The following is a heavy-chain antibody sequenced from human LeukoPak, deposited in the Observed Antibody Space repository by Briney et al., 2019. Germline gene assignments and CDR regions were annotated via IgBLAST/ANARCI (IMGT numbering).Heavy chain of an antibody. CDR3: ARAGGYCSGGSCYRGYSWFDP. Sequence: GGSLRLSCAASGLTVSSNYMSWVRQAPGKGLEWVSVIYSGGSTYYAESVKGRFTISRDNSKNTLYLQMNSLRAEDTAVYYCARAGGYCSGGSCYRGYSWFDPWGQGTLVTVSS. D-gene: IGHD2-15*01. CDR2: IYSGGST. J-gene: IGHJ5*02. CDR1: GLTVSSNY. V-gene: IGHV3-66*02.